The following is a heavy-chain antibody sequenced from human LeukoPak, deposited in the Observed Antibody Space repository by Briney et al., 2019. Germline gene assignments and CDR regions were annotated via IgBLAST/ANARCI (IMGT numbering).Heavy chain of an antibody. CDR2: INHSGST. D-gene: IGHD3-22*01. V-gene: IGHV4-34*01. CDR1: GGSFSGYY. J-gene: IGHJ3*02. CDR3: ARGGIYYDSSGYRDTFDI. Sequence: SETLSLTCAVYGGSFSGYYWSWIRQPPGKGLEWIGEINHSGSTNYNPSLKSRVTISVDTSKNQFSLKLSSVTAADTAVYYCARGGIYYDSSGYRDTFDIWGQGTMVTVSS.